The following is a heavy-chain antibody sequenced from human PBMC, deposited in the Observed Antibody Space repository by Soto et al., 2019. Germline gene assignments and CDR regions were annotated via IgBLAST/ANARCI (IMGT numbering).Heavy chain of an antibody. D-gene: IGHD1-26*01. Sequence: EVHLVESGGGLVQPGRSLRLSCAASGFTFDDYAMHWVRQAPGKGLEWVSGISWNSDSTGYADSVKGRFTISRDNAKNSLFLQMNSLRADDPALYFCAKDTYIIWGGTHIDFWGRGTLV. CDR2: ISWNSDST. CDR1: GFTFDDYA. V-gene: IGHV3-9*01. J-gene: IGHJ4*02. CDR3: AKDTYIIWGGTHIDF.